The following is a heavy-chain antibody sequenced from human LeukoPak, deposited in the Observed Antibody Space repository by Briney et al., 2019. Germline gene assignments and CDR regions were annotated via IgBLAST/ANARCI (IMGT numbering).Heavy chain of an antibody. Sequence: GGSLRLSCAASGFTFSSYAMSWVRQAPGKGPEWVSAISGSGGSTYYADSVKGRFTISRDNSKNTLYLQMNSLRAEDTAVYYCAKDWVAAAGTNWFDPWGQGTLVTVSS. CDR1: GFTFSSYA. D-gene: IGHD6-13*01. J-gene: IGHJ5*02. V-gene: IGHV3-23*01. CDR3: AKDWVAAAGTNWFDP. CDR2: ISGSGGST.